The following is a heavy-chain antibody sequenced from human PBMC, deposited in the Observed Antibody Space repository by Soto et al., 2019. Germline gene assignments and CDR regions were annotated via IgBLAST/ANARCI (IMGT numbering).Heavy chain of an antibody. V-gene: IGHV2-5*02. D-gene: IGHD2-15*01. CDR1: GFSLSTSGVG. Sequence: QITLKESGPTLVKPTQTLTLTCTFSGFSLSTSGVGVGWIRQPPGKALEWLALIYWDDDKRYSPSLKSRLTITKDPSKNQVVLTMTNMDPVDTATYYCAHSRSEVVAANFDYWGQGTLVTVSS. CDR3: AHSRSEVVAANFDY. J-gene: IGHJ4*02. CDR2: IYWDDDK.